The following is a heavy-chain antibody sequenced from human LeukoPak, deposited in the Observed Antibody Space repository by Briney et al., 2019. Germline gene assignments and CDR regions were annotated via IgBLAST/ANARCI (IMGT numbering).Heavy chain of an antibody. D-gene: IGHD5-24*01. CDR1: GFTFSIYG. V-gene: IGHV3-33*01. CDR3: AREFGHNRWYFDY. CDR2: IWYDGSNK. Sequence: GGSLRLSCAASGFTFSIYGMHWVRQAPGKGLEWVAVIWYDGSNKYYADSVKGRFTISRDNSLNTLHLQMNSLRTEDTAVYYCAREFGHNRWYFDYWGQGALVTVSS. J-gene: IGHJ4*02.